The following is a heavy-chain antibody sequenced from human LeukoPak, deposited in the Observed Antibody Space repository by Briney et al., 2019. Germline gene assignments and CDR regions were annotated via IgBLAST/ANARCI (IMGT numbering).Heavy chain of an antibody. V-gene: IGHV1-46*01. CDR1: GYTSTSYY. D-gene: IGHD1-26*01. Sequence: ASVKVSCKASGYTSTSYYIHWVRQAPGQGPEWVGIINPSSAYTTYSQKFQGRVTMTRDTSTSTVYMELSSLTSEDTAVYYCARDRNSGSYCSDYWGQGTLVTVSS. J-gene: IGHJ4*02. CDR3: ARDRNSGSYCSDY. CDR2: INPSSAYT.